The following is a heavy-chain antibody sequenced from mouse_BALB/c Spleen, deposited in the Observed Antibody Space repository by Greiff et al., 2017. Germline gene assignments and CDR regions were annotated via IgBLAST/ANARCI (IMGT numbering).Heavy chain of an antibody. CDR2: IWGDGST. CDR3: ARDYYYGSSYYCDY. CDR1: GFSLTGYG. J-gene: IGHJ2*01. Sequence: QVQLKQSGPGLVAPSQSLSITCTVSGFSLTGYGVNWVRQPPGKGLEWLGMIWGDGSTDYNSALKSRLSISKDNSKSQVFLKMNSLQTDDTARYYCARDYYYGSSYYCDYWGQGTTLTVSS. D-gene: IGHD1-1*01. V-gene: IGHV2-6-7*01.